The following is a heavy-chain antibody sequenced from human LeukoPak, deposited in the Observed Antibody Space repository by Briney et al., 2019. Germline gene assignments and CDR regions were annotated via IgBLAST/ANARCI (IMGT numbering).Heavy chain of an antibody. J-gene: IGHJ6*03. V-gene: IGHV3-53*01. Sequence: GGSLRLSCAASGFTVSSNYMSWVRQAPGKGLEWVSVIYSGGSTYYADSVKGRFTISRDNSKNTLYLQMNSLRAEDTAVYYCARGSVVTQYYYYYYMDVWGKGTTVTVSS. CDR3: ARGSVVTQYYYYYYMDV. D-gene: IGHD4-23*01. CDR1: GFTVSSNY. CDR2: IYSGGST.